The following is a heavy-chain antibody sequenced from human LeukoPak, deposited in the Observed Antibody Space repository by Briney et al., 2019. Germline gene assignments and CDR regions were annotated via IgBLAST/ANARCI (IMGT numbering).Heavy chain of an antibody. Sequence: PGGSLRLSCAASGFTFSSYSMNWVRQAPGKGLEWVSYISSSSSTIYYADSVKGRFTISRDNAQNSLYPQMNSLRAEDTAVYYCARGYSSGRSAADYWGRGTLVTVSS. V-gene: IGHV3-48*04. CDR3: ARGYSSGRSAADY. CDR2: ISSSSSTI. CDR1: GFTFSSYS. J-gene: IGHJ4*02. D-gene: IGHD6-19*01.